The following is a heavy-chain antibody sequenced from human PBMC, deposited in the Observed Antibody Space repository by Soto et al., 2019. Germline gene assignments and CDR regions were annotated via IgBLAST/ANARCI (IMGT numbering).Heavy chain of an antibody. D-gene: IGHD2-2*01. Sequence: QVQLQESGPGLVKPSQTLSLTCTVSGGSITSSGYYWSWIRQHPGEGLEWIGFTSNSGSTSYNPSLKARVTISVDPSSNQFSLNLKSVTAAAPAVYYCARGGGSTKVDYWGQGTLVTVSP. CDR3: ARGGGSTKVDY. CDR2: TSNSGST. V-gene: IGHV4-31*03. J-gene: IGHJ4*02. CDR1: GGSITSSGYY.